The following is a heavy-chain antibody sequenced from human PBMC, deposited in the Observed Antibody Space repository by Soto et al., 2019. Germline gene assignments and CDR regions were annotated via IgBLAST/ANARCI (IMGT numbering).Heavy chain of an antibody. Sequence: ASVKISCKASGYTFTSYGISWVRQAPGQGLEWMGCISAYNGNTNYAQKLQGRVTMTTDTSTSTAYMELRSLRSDDTAVYYCARPNYYDSSGYVHDAFDIWGQGTMVTVSS. V-gene: IGHV1-18*04. CDR2: ISAYNGNT. D-gene: IGHD3-22*01. J-gene: IGHJ3*02. CDR1: GYTFTSYG. CDR3: ARPNYYDSSGYVHDAFDI.